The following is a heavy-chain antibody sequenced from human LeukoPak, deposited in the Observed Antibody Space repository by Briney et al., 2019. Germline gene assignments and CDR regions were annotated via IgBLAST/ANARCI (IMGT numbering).Heavy chain of an antibody. Sequence: PGRSLRLSCAASGFTFDDYAMHWVRHAPGKGLEWVSGISWNSGSIGYADSVKGRFTISRDNAKNSLYLQMNSLRAEDTAVYYCAKGGGDQGHYYYGMDVWGQGTTVTVSS. CDR3: AKGGGDQGHYYYGMDV. J-gene: IGHJ6*02. V-gene: IGHV3-9*01. CDR1: GFTFDDYA. CDR2: ISWNSGSI. D-gene: IGHD4-17*01.